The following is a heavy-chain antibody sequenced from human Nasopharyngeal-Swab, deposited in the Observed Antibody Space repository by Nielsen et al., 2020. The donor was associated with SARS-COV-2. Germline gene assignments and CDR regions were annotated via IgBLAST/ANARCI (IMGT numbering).Heavy chain of an antibody. J-gene: IGHJ4*02. V-gene: IGHV4-34*01. D-gene: IGHD2-2*01. Sequence: SETLSLTCAVYGGSFSGYYWSWIRQPPGKGLEWIGEINHSGSTNYNPSLKSRVTISVDTSKNQFSPKLSSVTAADTAVYYCARGGLQEDIVVVPAAMPFDYWGQGTLVTVSS. CDR3: ARGGLQEDIVVVPAAMPFDY. CDR1: GGSFSGYY. CDR2: INHSGST.